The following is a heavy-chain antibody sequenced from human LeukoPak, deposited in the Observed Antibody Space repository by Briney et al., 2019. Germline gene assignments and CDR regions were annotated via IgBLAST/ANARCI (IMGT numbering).Heavy chain of an antibody. CDR1: GFTFSSYW. Sequence: PGGSLRLSCAASGFTFSSYWMHWVRQAPGKGLVWVSHINGDGSTTSYADSVTGRFTISRDNAKNTVYLQMNSLRAEDTAVYYCAKGGSSSPRSTFDYWGQGTLLTVSS. V-gene: IGHV3-74*01. CDR2: INGDGSTT. CDR3: AKGGSSSPRSTFDY. J-gene: IGHJ4*02. D-gene: IGHD6-13*01.